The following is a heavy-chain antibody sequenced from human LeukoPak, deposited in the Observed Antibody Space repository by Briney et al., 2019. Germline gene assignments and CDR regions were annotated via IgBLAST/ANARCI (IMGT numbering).Heavy chain of an antibody. CDR2: SSSSSSYI. V-gene: IGHV3-21*01. CDR1: GFTFSSYS. Sequence: GGSLRLSCAASGFTFSSYSMNWVRKAPGKGLELVSSSSSSSSYIYYADSVKGRFTISRDNAKNSLYLQMNSLRAEDTAVYYCARDRGGSSGWFYWGQGTLVTVSS. CDR3: ARDRGGSSGWFY. D-gene: IGHD6-19*01. J-gene: IGHJ4*02.